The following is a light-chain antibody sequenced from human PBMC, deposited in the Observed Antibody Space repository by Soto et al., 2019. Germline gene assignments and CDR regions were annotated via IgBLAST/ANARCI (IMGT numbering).Light chain of an antibody. J-gene: IGLJ2*01. CDR3: SSYAGSNNLI. CDR1: SSDLGDYDY. V-gene: IGLV2-8*01. CDR2: EVN. Sequence: QSALTQPPSASGSPGESVTISCTGTSSDLGDYDYVSWYQQHPGKAPKLMIYEVNKRPSGVPDRFSGSKSGNTASLTVTGLQAEDEADYYCSSYAGSNNLIFGGGTQVTVL.